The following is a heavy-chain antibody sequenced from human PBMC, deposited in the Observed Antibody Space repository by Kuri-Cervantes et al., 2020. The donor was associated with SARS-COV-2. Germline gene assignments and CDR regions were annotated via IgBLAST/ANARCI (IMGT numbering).Heavy chain of an antibody. D-gene: IGHD1-7*01. Sequence: SWVRQAPGKGLEWIGYIYYSGSTYYNPSLKSRVTISVDTSKNQFSLKLSSVTAADTAVYYCARTLASITGTYMDVWGKGTTVTVSS. J-gene: IGHJ6*03. CDR2: IYYSGST. CDR3: ARTLASITGTYMDV. V-gene: IGHV4-30-4*08.